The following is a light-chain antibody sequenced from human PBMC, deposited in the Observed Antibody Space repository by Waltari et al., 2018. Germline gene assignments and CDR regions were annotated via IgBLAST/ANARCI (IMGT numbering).Light chain of an antibody. V-gene: IGLV2-14*03. Sequence: QSALTQPASVSGSPGQSITISCSGIGSAVGASDYVSWYQHHPDKAPHAIIYDVTNRPSAVSAGFSASTTASTASLTISRLQPEDEGDDYCSSQTLDSVLLFGGGTKLTVL. CDR2: DVT. CDR1: GSAVGASDY. J-gene: IGLJ2*01. CDR3: SSQTLDSVLL.